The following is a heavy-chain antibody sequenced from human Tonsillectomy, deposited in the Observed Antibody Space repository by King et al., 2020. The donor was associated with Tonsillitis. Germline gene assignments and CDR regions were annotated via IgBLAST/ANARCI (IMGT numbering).Heavy chain of an antibody. CDR1: GFTFSTSA. Sequence: QLVQSGGGVVQPGRSLRLSCAASGFTFSTSAMHWVRQTPGKGLEWVAVISYYGNNKYYADSVKGRFTISRDNYKNTLFLQMNRLRAEDAAVYYIARFPRGPPYFDYWGQGTLLPVS. CDR2: ISYYGNNK. J-gene: IGHJ4*02. V-gene: IGHV3-30-3*01. CDR3: ARFPRGPPYFDY. D-gene: IGHD3-10*01.